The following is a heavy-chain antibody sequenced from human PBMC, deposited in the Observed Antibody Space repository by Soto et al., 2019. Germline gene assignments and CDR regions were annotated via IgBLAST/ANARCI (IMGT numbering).Heavy chain of an antibody. CDR3: SRGILV. V-gene: IGHV4-31*03. J-gene: IGHJ4*02. CDR2: ISYGGST. D-gene: IGHD5-18*01. CDR1: GGSINSGGYC. Sequence: QVQLQESGPGLVKPSQTLSLTCTVSGGSINSGGYCWSWIRQHPGKGLDWIGCISYGGSTSYNPSLKSRDTNPVDTTKNQFSLKLTAVTASDPAVYYCSRGILVWGQGALITVSS.